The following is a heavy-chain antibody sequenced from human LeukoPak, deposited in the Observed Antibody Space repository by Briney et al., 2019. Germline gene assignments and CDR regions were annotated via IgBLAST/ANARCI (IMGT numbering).Heavy chain of an antibody. D-gene: IGHD3-10*01. J-gene: IGHJ4*02. Sequence: SETLSLTCTVSGGSISSGGYYWSWIRQHPGKGLEWIGYIYYSGSTYYNPSLKSRVTISVDTSKNQFSLKLTSVTAADTAMYYCARDGYYASGSHTAYFDYWGQGTLVTVSS. CDR3: ARDGYYASGSHTAYFDY. V-gene: IGHV4-61*08. CDR2: IYYSGST. CDR1: GGSISSGGYY.